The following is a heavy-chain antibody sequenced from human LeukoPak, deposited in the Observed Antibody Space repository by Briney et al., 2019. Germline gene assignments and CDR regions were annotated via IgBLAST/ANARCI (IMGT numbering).Heavy chain of an antibody. CDR2: INHSGST. CDR1: GGSFSGYY. V-gene: IGHV4-34*01. CDR3: ARIPIAAAGLFDY. J-gene: IGHJ4*02. Sequence: SETLSLTCAVYGGSFSGYYWSWIRQPPGKGLEWIGEINHSGSTNYNPSLKSQVTISVDTSKNQFSLKLSSVTAADTAVYYCARIPIAAAGLFDYWGQGTLVTVSS. D-gene: IGHD6-13*01.